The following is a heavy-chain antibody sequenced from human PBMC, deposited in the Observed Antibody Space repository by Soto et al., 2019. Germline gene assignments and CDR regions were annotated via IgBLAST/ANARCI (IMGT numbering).Heavy chain of an antibody. CDR1: GFPFSSYS. CDR3: ARDVRYYDILTGYNAEPFDY. J-gene: IGHJ4*02. D-gene: IGHD3-9*01. CDR2: ISSSSSTI. V-gene: IGHV3-48*01. Sequence: GSLRLSCVASGFPFSSYSMNWVCQAPGKGLEWVSYISSSSSTIYYADSVKGRFTISRDNAKNSLYLQMNSLRAEDTAVYYCARDVRYYDILTGYNAEPFDYWGQGTLVTGSP.